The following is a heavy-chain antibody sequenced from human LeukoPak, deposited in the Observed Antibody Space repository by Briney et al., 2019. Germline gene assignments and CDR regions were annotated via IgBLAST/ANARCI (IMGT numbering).Heavy chain of an antibody. CDR3: ARAVRDILTGYYLDY. Sequence: PGGSLRLSCAASGFTFSSYSMNWVRQAPGKGLEWVSSISSSSSSYIYYADSVKGRFTISRDNAKNSLYLQMNSLRAEDTAVYYCARAVRDILTGYYLDYWGQGTLVTVSS. CDR1: GFTFSSYS. J-gene: IGHJ4*02. D-gene: IGHD3-9*01. CDR2: ISSSSSSYI. V-gene: IGHV3-21*01.